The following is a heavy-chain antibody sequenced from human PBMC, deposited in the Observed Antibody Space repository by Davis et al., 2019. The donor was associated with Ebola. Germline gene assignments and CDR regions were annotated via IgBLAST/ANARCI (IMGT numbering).Heavy chain of an antibody. Sequence: GESLKISCAASGFTVSSNYMSWVRQAPGKGLEWVSVIYSGGSTYYADSVKGRFTISRDTSKNTLYLQMNSLRAEDTAVYYCARDRRYDFWSAANLDYWGQGTLVTVSS. V-gene: IGHV3-53*01. D-gene: IGHD3-3*01. CDR2: IYSGGST. J-gene: IGHJ4*02. CDR3: ARDRRYDFWSAANLDY. CDR1: GFTVSSNY.